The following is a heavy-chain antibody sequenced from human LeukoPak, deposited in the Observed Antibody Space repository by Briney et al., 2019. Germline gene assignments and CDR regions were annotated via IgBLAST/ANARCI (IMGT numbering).Heavy chain of an antibody. J-gene: IGHJ4*02. CDR3: ARDVGGGDTFDY. D-gene: IGHD2-21*02. CDR2: ISYDGSDK. V-gene: IGHV3-30*04. CDR1: GFTFSLYT. Sequence: GGSLRLSCAASGFTFSLYTMHWVRQAPGKGLEWVAVISYDGSDKYYADSVKGRFTISRDNSRNTLFLQMNSLRAEDTAVYFCARDVGGGDTFDYWGQGTLVTVSS.